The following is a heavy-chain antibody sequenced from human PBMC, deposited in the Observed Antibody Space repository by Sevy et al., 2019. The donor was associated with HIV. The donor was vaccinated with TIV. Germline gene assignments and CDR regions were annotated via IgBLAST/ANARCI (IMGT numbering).Heavy chain of an antibody. V-gene: IGHV3-23*01. CDR3: AKESMVRGVAGGMDV. CDR2: ISGSGVST. J-gene: IGHJ6*02. CDR1: GFTFSSYA. D-gene: IGHD3-10*01. Sequence: GGSLRLSCAASGFTFSSYAMSWVRQAPGKGLEWVSAISGSGVSTYYADSVKGRFTISSDNSNNTLYLQMNSLGAEDTAVDYCAKESMVRGVAGGMDVWGQGTTVTVSS.